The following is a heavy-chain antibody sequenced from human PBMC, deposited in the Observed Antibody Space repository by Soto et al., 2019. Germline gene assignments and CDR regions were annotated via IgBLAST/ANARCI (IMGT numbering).Heavy chain of an antibody. J-gene: IGHJ6*02. Sequence: GGSLRLSCAASGFTFSSYGMHWVRQAPGKGLEWVAVISYDGSNKYYADSVKGRFTISRDNSKNTLYLQMNSLRAEDTAVYYCAKGVRHSSSSRGYYYYGMDVWGQGTTVTVSS. V-gene: IGHV3-30*18. CDR1: GFTFSSYG. CDR2: ISYDGSNK. D-gene: IGHD6-6*01. CDR3: AKGVRHSSSSRGYYYYGMDV.